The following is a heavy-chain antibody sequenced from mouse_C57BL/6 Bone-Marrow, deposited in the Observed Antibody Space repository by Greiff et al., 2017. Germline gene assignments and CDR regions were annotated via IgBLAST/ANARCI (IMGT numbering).Heavy chain of an antibody. V-gene: IGHV5-12*01. CDR1: GFTFSDYY. J-gene: IGHJ1*03. CDR2: ISNGGGST. CDR3: ARHGGLLLEDV. Sequence: EVKLVESGGGLVQPGGSLKLSCAASGFTFSDYYMYWVRQTPEKRLEWVAYISNGGGSTYYPDTVKGRFTISRDNAKNTLYLQMSRLKSEDTAMYYCARHGGLLLEDVWGTGTTVTVSS. D-gene: IGHD2-3*01.